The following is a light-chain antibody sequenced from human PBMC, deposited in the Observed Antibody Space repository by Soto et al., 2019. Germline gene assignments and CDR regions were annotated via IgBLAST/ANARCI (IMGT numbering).Light chain of an antibody. V-gene: IGKV3-15*01. Sequence: EIVMTQSPAILSVSPGDGATLFCRASQSIRNNFLAWYQHKPGQAPRLLIHGASTRATGVPARFSGSASETEFTPTISSLQSEDFAVYYCQQYSAWPLTSGGGTKVEI. CDR3: QQYSAWPLT. J-gene: IGKJ4*01. CDR1: QSIRNN. CDR2: GAS.